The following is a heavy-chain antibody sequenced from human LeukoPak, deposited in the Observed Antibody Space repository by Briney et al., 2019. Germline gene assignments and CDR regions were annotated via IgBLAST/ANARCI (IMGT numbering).Heavy chain of an antibody. CDR2: INHSGST. J-gene: IGHJ3*02. CDR3: ARPPYAPGIAVAGTGDALDI. Sequence: SETLSLTCAVYGGSFSGYYWSWIRQPPGEGLEWIGEINHSGSTNYNPSLKSRVTISVDTSKNQFSLKLSSVTAADTAVYYCARPPYAPGIAVAGTGDALDIWGQGTMVTVSS. CDR1: GGSFSGYY. V-gene: IGHV4-34*01. D-gene: IGHD6-19*01.